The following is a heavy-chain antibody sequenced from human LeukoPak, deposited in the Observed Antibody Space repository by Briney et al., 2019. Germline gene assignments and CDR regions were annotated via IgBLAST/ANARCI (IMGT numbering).Heavy chain of an antibody. J-gene: IGHJ4*02. D-gene: IGHD3-10*01. Sequence: GGSLRLSCAASGFTFSIYWMTWVRQAPGKGLEWVANIKQDGSETNYVDSVKGRFTISRDNSKNSLFLQMNSLRAEDTAVYYCVRDQHSSGTYFTKLFDYWGQGTLVTVSS. CDR3: VRDQHSSGTYFTKLFDY. CDR2: IKQDGSET. V-gene: IGHV3-7*01. CDR1: GFTFSIYW.